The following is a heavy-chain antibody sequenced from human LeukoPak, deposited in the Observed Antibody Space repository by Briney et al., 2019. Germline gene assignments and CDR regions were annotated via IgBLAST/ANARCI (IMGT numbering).Heavy chain of an antibody. CDR1: GYTFTSYG. CDR3: ARDIWVAPGIAAADAFDI. CDR2: ISAYNGNT. Sequence: ASVKVSCKASGYTFTSYGISWVRQAPGQGLEWMGWISAYNGNTNYAQKLQGRVTMTTDTSTSTAYMELRSLRSDDTAVYYCARDIWVAPGIAAADAFDIWGQGTMVTVSS. V-gene: IGHV1-18*01. D-gene: IGHD6-13*01. J-gene: IGHJ3*02.